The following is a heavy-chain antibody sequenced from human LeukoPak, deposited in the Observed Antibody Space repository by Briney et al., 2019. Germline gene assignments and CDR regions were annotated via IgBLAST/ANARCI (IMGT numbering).Heavy chain of an antibody. CDR3: ARAVLGYCSGGSCDFDY. Sequence: GGSLRLSCAASGFTFSSYEMNWVRQAPGKGLEWVSYISSSGSIIYYADSVKGRFTISRDNAKNSLYLQMNSLRAEDTAVYYCARAVLGYCSGGSCDFDYWGQGTLVTVPS. CDR1: GFTFSSYE. D-gene: IGHD2-15*01. J-gene: IGHJ4*02. V-gene: IGHV3-48*03. CDR2: ISSSGSII.